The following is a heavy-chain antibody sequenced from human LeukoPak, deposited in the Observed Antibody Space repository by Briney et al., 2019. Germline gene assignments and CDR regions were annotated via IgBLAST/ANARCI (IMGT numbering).Heavy chain of an antibody. CDR2: ISYDGSNK. Sequence: GGSLRLSCAASGFTFSSYGVHWVRQAPGKGLEWVAVISYDGSNKYYADSVKGRFTISRDNSKNTLYLQMNSLRAEGTAVYYCAKDLGSSNDYWGQGTLVTVSS. CDR1: GFTFSSYG. D-gene: IGHD6-13*01. CDR3: AKDLGSSNDY. V-gene: IGHV3-30*18. J-gene: IGHJ4*02.